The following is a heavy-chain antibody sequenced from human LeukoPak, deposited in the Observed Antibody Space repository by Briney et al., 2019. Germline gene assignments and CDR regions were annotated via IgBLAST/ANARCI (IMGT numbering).Heavy chain of an antibody. V-gene: IGHV3-23*01. D-gene: IGHD1-26*01. CDR3: ARGGVGATLDWFAP. CDR1: GFTFSSYN. Sequence: PGGSLRLSCADSGFTFSSYNMNWVRQVPGQGLEWVSGLSARGATTFYADSVKGRFTISRDNFKNTVSLQMNRLRADDTAVYYCARGGVGATLDWFAPWGQGTLVT. J-gene: IGHJ5*02. CDR2: LSARGATT.